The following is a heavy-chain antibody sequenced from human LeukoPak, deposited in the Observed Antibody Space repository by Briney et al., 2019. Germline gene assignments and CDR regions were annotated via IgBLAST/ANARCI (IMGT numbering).Heavy chain of an antibody. Sequence: GGSLRLSCAASGFTFDDYAMHWVRQAPGKGLEWVSLIRGDGGSTYNADSVKGRFTISRDNAKNSLYLQMNSLRAEDTAVYYCARVEEYYYDSSGYSFDYWGQGTLVTVSS. CDR2: IRGDGGST. CDR3: ARVEEYYYDSSGYSFDY. J-gene: IGHJ4*02. V-gene: IGHV3-43*02. D-gene: IGHD3-22*01. CDR1: GFTFDDYA.